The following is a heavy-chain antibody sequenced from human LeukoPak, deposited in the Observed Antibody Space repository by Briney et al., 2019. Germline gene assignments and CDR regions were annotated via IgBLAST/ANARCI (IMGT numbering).Heavy chain of an antibody. J-gene: IGHJ6*02. CDR1: GYTFTSYG. CDR2: ISAYNGNT. CDR3: AYRPGSYYDILTGYPHGMDV. D-gene: IGHD3-9*01. V-gene: IGHV1-18*01. Sequence: GASVKVSCKASGYTFTSYGISWVRQAPGQGLEWMGWISAYNGNTNYAQKLQGRVTMTTDTSTSTAYMELRSLRSDDTAVYYCAYRPGSYYDILTGYPHGMDVWGQGTTVTVSS.